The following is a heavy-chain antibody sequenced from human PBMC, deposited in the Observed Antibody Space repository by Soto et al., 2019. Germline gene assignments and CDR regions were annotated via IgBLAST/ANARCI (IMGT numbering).Heavy chain of an antibody. Sequence: QVQLVQSGAEEKKPGAAVKVSCKASGYTFTSYAMHWVRQAPGQRLERMGGINAGTGTTKSSQKFHGCATITRNTSASTAYMELSSLRSEDTAVYYSARSIVVVTALDYWGQGTLVTVSS. CDR1: GYTFTSYA. J-gene: IGHJ4*02. CDR2: INAGTGTT. CDR3: ARSIVVVTALDY. V-gene: IGHV1-3*05. D-gene: IGHD2-21*02.